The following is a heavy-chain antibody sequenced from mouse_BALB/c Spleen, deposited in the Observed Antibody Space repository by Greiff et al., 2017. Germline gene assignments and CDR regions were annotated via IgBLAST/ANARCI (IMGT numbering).Heavy chain of an antibody. Sequence: EVHLVESGGDLVKPGGSLKLSCAASGFTFSSYGMSWVRQTPDKRLEWVATISSGGSYTYYPDSVKGRFTISRDNAKNTLYLQMSSLKSEDTAMYYCARHEGIITGFAYWGQGTLVTVSA. CDR3: ARHEGIITGFAY. CDR1: GFTFSSYG. CDR2: ISSGGSYT. V-gene: IGHV5-6*01. D-gene: IGHD1-2*01. J-gene: IGHJ3*01.